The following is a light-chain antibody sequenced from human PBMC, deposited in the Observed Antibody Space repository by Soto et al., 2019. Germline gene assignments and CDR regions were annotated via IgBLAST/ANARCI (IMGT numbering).Light chain of an antibody. J-gene: IGLJ1*01. V-gene: IGLV1-40*01. CDR2: GNS. CDR1: SSNIGAGYD. CDR3: QSYDSSLSGRV. Sequence: QLVLTQPPSVSGAPGQRVTISCTGSSSNIGAGYDVHWYQQLPGTAPKLLIYGNSNRPSGVPDRFSGSKSGTSASLDITGLQAEDEADYYCQSYDSSLSGRVFGTWTKLTVL.